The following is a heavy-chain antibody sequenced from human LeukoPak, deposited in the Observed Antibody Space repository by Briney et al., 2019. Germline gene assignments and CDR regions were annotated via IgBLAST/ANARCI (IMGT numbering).Heavy chain of an antibody. D-gene: IGHD6-13*01. J-gene: IGHJ5*02. Sequence: PSETLSLTCTVSGGSISSYYWSWIRQPPGKGLEWIGYIYYSGSTNYNPSLKSRVTISVDTSKNQFSLKLSSVTAADMAVYYCARERIAAAQNWFDPWGQGTLVTVSS. CDR2: IYYSGST. CDR1: GGSISSYY. CDR3: ARERIAAAQNWFDP. V-gene: IGHV4-59*01.